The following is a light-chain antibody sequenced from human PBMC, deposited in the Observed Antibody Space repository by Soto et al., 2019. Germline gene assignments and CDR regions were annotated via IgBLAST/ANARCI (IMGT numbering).Light chain of an antibody. Sequence: DIVMTQFPDSLAVSLGERATINCKSSQSVLYSSNNKNYLAWYQQKPGQPPKLLIYWASTRESGVPDRFSGSGSGTDFTLTISSLQAEDVAVYSCQQYYTTTPTFGPGTKVDIK. J-gene: IGKJ3*01. V-gene: IGKV4-1*01. CDR3: QQYYTTTPT. CDR2: WAS. CDR1: QSVLYSSNNKNY.